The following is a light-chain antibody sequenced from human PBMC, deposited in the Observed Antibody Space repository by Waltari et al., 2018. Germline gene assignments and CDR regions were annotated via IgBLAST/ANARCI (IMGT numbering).Light chain of an antibody. V-gene: IGLV2-14*01. CDR1: SSDICVYNY. CDR3: SSYTASSTWV. Sequence: QSALTQPASVSGSPGQSISISCTGTSSDICVYNYVSWFQQYPGNAPKPMIYEVTNRPSGVSDRFSGSKSDNTASLTISGLQAEDEADYYCSSYTASSTWVFGGGTKLSVL. CDR2: EVT. J-gene: IGLJ3*02.